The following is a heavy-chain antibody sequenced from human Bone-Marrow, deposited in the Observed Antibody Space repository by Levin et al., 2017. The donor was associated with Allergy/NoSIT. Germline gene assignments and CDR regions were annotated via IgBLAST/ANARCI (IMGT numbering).Heavy chain of an antibody. D-gene: IGHD6-19*01. CDR2: ISWDASTT. Sequence: ETLSLTCAASGFTFNDYTMHWVRQAPQRGLEWVSLISWDASTTYYADSVRGRFTISRDNSKNALYLQMNSLTTGDTALYYCAKDLSPRIAVTGNIEYWGQGTLVTVSS. CDR3: AKDLSPRIAVTGNIEY. CDR1: GFTFNDYT. V-gene: IGHV3-43*01. J-gene: IGHJ4*02.